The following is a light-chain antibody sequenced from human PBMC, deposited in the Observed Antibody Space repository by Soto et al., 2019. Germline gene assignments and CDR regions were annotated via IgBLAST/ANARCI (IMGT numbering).Light chain of an antibody. CDR1: SSDFVVYNY. V-gene: IGLV2-14*01. CDR2: EVS. J-gene: IGLJ2*01. CDR3: SSYTTSSTPVL. Sequence: QSALTQPASVSGSPVQSITISFTGTSSDFVVYNYVSWYQHHPGKAPKLMMYEVSNRPSGVSYRFSGSKSGNTASLTIAGLQAEDEAVYYCSSYTTSSTPVLFGGGTKLTVL.